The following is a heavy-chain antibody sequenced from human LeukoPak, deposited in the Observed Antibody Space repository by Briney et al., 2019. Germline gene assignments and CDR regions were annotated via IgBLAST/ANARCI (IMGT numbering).Heavy chain of an antibody. V-gene: IGHV1-2*02. D-gene: IGHD2-8*01. Sequence: ASVKVSCKASGYTFIAYYIHWVRRAPGQGLEWMGWIDPRSGATKCTQKFQGRVTMTRDTSITTVYLELNGLTFDDTAVYYCATDNGTLDYWGQGTLVTVSS. J-gene: IGHJ4*02. CDR2: IDPRSGAT. CDR3: ATDNGTLDY. CDR1: GYTFIAYY.